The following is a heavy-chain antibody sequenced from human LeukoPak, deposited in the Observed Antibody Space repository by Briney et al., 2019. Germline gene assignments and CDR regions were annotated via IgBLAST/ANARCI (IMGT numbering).Heavy chain of an antibody. CDR1: GFSLNSYW. D-gene: IGHD6-13*01. V-gene: IGHV3-74*03. Sequence: GGSLRLSCEAYGFSLNSYWMHWVRQAPGEGPVWVSRISVDGRSTAYADSVKGRFTISRDNAKNTLYLGMNSLRADDTAVYYCAREGYSTGWYFFDNWGRGTRVTVSP. CDR2: ISVDGRST. CDR3: AREGYSTGWYFFDN. J-gene: IGHJ4*02.